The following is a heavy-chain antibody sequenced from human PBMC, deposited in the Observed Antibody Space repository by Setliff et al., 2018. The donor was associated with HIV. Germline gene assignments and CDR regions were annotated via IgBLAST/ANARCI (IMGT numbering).Heavy chain of an antibody. V-gene: IGHV3-7*01. CDR1: GFTLTKYT. CDR3: ARDHYAFDI. J-gene: IGHJ3*02. CDR2: IKEDGSGK. Sequence: PGGSLRLSCEASGFTLTKYTMHWVRQAPGKGLEWVANIKEDGSGKYYADSVKGRFTISRDNAKNSLYLQMNSLRAEDTAVYYCARDHYAFDIWGQGTMVTVSS.